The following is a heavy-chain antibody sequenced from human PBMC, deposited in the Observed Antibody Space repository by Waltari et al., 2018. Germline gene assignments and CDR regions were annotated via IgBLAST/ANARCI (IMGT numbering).Heavy chain of an antibody. J-gene: IGHJ4*02. D-gene: IGHD6-6*01. CDR2: ISWNSGRI. CDR3: ASDEQLAEGYFDY. V-gene: IGHV3-9*01. Sequence: EVQLVESGGGLVQPGRSLRLSCAASGFTLDDYAMPWVRQAPGKGLEWVSGISWNSGRIGYADSVKGRFTISRDNAKNSLYLQMNSLRAEDTAVYYCASDEQLAEGYFDYWGQGTLVTVSS. CDR1: GFTLDDYA.